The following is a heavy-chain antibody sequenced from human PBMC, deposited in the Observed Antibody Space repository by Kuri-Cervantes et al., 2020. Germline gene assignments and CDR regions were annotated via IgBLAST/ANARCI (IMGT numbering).Heavy chain of an antibody. CDR1: GGSFSGYY. J-gene: IGHJ4*02. V-gene: IGHV4-34*01. CDR3: ARDRGYCSGGSCYFDY. CDR2: INHSGST. D-gene: IGHD2-15*01. Sequence: SETLSLTCAVYGGSFSGYYWSWIRQPPGKGLEWIGEINHSGSTNYNPSLKSRVTISVDTSKNQFSLKLSSVTAADTAVYYCARDRGYCSGGSCYFDYWGQGTLVTVSS.